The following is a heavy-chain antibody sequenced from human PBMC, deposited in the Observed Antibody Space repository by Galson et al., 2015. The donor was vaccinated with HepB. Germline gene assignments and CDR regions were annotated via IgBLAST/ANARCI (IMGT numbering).Heavy chain of an antibody. J-gene: IGHJ4*02. V-gene: IGHV3-30*18. Sequence: SLRLSCAASGFPFSSYGMPWVRPAPGKGLEWVAVISYDGSNKYYADSVKGRFTISRDNSKNTLYLQMNSLRAEDTAVYYCAKDSLSYGGGYYFDYWGQGTLVTVSS. CDR2: ISYDGSNK. CDR1: GFPFSSYG. D-gene: IGHD4-23*01. CDR3: AKDSLSYGGGYYFDY.